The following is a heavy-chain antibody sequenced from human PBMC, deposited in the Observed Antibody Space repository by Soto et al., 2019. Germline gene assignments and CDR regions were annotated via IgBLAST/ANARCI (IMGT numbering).Heavy chain of an antibody. CDR2: LDPSDSYT. Sequence: GESLKISCKGSGYSFTSYWISWVRQMPGKGLEWMGRLDPSDSYTNYSPSFQGHVTISADKSISTAYLQWSSLKASDTAMYYCAREGARRYGSSSLYYYYGMDVGCQGTTVNVSS. CDR3: AREGARRYGSSSLYYYYGMDV. D-gene: IGHD6-6*01. CDR1: GYSFTSYW. V-gene: IGHV5-10-1*01. J-gene: IGHJ6*02.